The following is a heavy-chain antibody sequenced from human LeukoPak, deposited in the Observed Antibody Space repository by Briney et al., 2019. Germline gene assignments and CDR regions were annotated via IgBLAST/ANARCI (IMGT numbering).Heavy chain of an antibody. Sequence: TFGDYAMSWVRQAPGKGLEWIGYIYHSGSTYYNPSLKSRVTISVDRSKNQFSLKLSSVTAADTAVYYCARVSYPYSSSLVDYWGQGTLVTVSS. D-gene: IGHD6-6*01. CDR1: TFGDYA. J-gene: IGHJ4*02. CDR2: IYHSGST. V-gene: IGHV4-30-2*01. CDR3: ARVSYPYSSSLVDY.